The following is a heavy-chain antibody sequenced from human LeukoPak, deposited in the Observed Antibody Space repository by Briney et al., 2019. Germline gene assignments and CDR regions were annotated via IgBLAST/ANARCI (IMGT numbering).Heavy chain of an antibody. CDR2: INHSGST. V-gene: IGHV4-30-4*08. CDR3: ARGGYSSGWYYFDY. CDR1: GDSISSGDYY. Sequence: PSQTLSLTCTVSGDSISSGDYYWSWIRQPPGRGLEWIGEINHSGSTNYNPSLKSRVTISVDTSKNQFSLKLSSVTAADTAVYYSARGGYSSGWYYFDYWGQGTLVTVSS. J-gene: IGHJ4*02. D-gene: IGHD6-19*01.